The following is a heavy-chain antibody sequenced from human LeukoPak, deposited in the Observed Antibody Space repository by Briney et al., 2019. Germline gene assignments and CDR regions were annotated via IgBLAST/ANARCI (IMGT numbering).Heavy chain of an antibody. CDR3: TRDRSATAMSSTGGLAY. J-gene: IGHJ4*02. CDR1: GFTFGDYA. Sequence: GGSLRLSCTASGFTFGDYAMSWVRQAPGKGLEGVTFIRSKAYGGTTEYAASVKGRFTISRDDSKSVAYLQMNSLKTEDTAVYYCTRDRSATAMSSTGGLAYWGQGTLVTVSS. CDR2: IRSKAYGGTT. V-gene: IGHV3-49*04. D-gene: IGHD5-18*01.